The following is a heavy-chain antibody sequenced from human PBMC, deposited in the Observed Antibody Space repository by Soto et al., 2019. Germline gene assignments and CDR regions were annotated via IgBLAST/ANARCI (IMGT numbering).Heavy chain of an antibody. D-gene: IGHD5-18*01. J-gene: IGHJ4*02. CDR2: ISYDGSNQ. Sequence: QVQLVESGGGVVQPGRSLRLSCAASGFTFSSYGMHWVRQAPGKGLEWVAVISYDGSNQYYADSVKGRITISRDNSKNTRDLQMNRLRAEDTAVYYCAKSGTPLWLEGYFDYWGQGTMLTVSS. CDR1: GFTFSSYG. V-gene: IGHV3-30*18. CDR3: AKSGTPLWLEGYFDY.